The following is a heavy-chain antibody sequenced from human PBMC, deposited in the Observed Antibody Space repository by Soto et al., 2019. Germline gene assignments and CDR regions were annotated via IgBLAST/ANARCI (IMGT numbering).Heavy chain of an antibody. V-gene: IGHV3-30*18. D-gene: IGHD5-18*01. CDR3: AKGKDTAIYYYGMDV. Sequence: PGGSLRLSCAASGFTFSSYGMHWVRQAPGKGLEWVAVISYDGSNKYYADSVKGRFTISRDNSKNTLYLQMNSLRAEDTAVYYCAKGKDTAIYYYGMDVWGQGTTVTVS. CDR1: GFTFSSYG. J-gene: IGHJ6*02. CDR2: ISYDGSNK.